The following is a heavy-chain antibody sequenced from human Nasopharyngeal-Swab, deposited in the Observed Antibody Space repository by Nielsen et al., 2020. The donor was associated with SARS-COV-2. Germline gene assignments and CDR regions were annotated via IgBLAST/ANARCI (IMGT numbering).Heavy chain of an antibody. V-gene: IGHV1-46*01. CDR3: PRGGYYYTDN. D-gene: IGHD3-3*01. Sequence: ASVNVSCKASVYIFTSYYMHWVRQAPGRELEWMGIINHSGGSTRYAQKFQGRITITRDTSTRTVYMELSSLRSEDTAVYYCPRGGYYYTDNWGQGTLVTVSS. CDR2: INHSGGST. J-gene: IGHJ4*02. CDR1: VYIFTSYY.